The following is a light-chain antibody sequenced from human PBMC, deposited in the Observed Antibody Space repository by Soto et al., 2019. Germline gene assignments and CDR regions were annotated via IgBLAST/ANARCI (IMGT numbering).Light chain of an antibody. Sequence: EILVAHSPVTLCLSPGGKATLSCRASQSVGSSFLAWYQQKPGQAPRLLIFGASTRATGIPDRFSGSGSGTDFTLTISRLEPEDFAVYYCQQYGTSPWTFGQGTKVDIK. CDR3: QQYGTSPWT. V-gene: IGKV3-20*01. J-gene: IGKJ1*01. CDR2: GAS. CDR1: QSVGSSF.